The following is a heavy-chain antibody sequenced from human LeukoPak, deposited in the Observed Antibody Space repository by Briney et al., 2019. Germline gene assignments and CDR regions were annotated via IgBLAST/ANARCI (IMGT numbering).Heavy chain of an antibody. CDR1: GFTYSNAW. CDR3: TREAVTANGYFDY. V-gene: IGHV3-15*01. D-gene: IGHD2-21*02. J-gene: IGHJ4*02. CDR2: IKSKTDGGTT. Sequence: PGGSLRLSCAASGFTYSNAWMTWVRQAPGKGLEWVGRIKSKTDGGTTDYAAPVKGRFTISRDDSKNTLYLQMNSLKTEDTAVYYCTREAVTANGYFDYWGQGTLVTVSS.